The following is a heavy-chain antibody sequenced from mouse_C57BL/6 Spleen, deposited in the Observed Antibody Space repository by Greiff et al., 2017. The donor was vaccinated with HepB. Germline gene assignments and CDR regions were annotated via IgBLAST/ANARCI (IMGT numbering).Heavy chain of an antibody. CDR3: ARRGEDYYGSSYYWYFDV. CDR2: IDPNSGGT. V-gene: IGHV1-72*01. CDR1: GYTFTSYW. J-gene: IGHJ1*03. D-gene: IGHD1-1*01. Sequence: VKQSCKASGYTFTSYWMHWVKQRPGRGLEWIGRIDPNSGGTKYNEKFKSKATLTVDKPSSTAYMQLSSLTSEDSAVYYCARRGEDYYGSSYYWYFDVWGTGTTVTVSS.